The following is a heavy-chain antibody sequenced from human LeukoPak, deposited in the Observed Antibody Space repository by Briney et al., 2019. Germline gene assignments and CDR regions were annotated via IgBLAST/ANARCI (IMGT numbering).Heavy chain of an antibody. CDR2: ISGSGTNT. V-gene: IGHV3-23*01. CDR1: GFTFSSYA. CDR3: AKRRHYYGSGDYYRDP. J-gene: IGHJ5*02. Sequence: GRSLRLSCAASGFTFSSYAMSWVRQAPGKGLEWVSSISGSGTNTYYADSVKGRFTISRDNSRNLLFLQMSSLRVEDTAVYYCAKRRHYYGSGDYYRDPWGQGTLVTVSS. D-gene: IGHD3-10*01.